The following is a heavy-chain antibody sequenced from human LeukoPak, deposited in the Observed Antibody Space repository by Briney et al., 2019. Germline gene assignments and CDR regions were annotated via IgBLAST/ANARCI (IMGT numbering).Heavy chain of an antibody. CDR1: GGSISSYY. CDR2: IYYSGST. J-gene: IGHJ4*02. V-gene: IGHV4-59*01. CDR3: ASSSGYDFWSGPENY. Sequence: SETLSLTCTVSGGSISSYYWSWIRQPSGKGLEWIGYIYYSGSTNYNPSLKSRVTISVDTSKNQFSLKLSSVTAADTAVYYCASSSGYDFWSGPENYWGQGTLVTVSS. D-gene: IGHD3-3*01.